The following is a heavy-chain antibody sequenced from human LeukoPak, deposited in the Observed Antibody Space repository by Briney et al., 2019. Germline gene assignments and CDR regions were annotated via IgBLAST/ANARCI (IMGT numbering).Heavy chain of an antibody. CDR2: ISYDGSNK. CDR3: ARESLSSGSFDY. Sequence: GRSLRLSCAASGFTFSSYAMHWVRQAPGKGLEWVAVISYDGSNKYYADSVKGRFTTSRDNSKNTLYLQMNSLRAEDTAVYYCARESLSSGSFDYWGQGTLVTVSS. D-gene: IGHD6-19*01. CDR1: GFTFSSYA. J-gene: IGHJ4*02. V-gene: IGHV3-30-3*01.